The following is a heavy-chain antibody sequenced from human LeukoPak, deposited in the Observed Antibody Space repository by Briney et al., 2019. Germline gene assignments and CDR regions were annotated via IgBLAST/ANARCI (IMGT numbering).Heavy chain of an antibody. CDR3: ARVSVAAAGSYVQYFDF. D-gene: IGHD6-13*01. CDR1: HYSISSGYY. CDR2: IYHSGST. V-gene: IGHV4-38-2*02. J-gene: IGHJ4*02. Sequence: PSETLSLTCSVSHYSISSGYYWGWIRQPPGKGLEWIGSIYHSGSTYYNPSLKSRVTISVDTSKNQFSLKLSSVTAADTAVYYCARVSVAAAGSYVQYFDFWGQGTLVTVSS.